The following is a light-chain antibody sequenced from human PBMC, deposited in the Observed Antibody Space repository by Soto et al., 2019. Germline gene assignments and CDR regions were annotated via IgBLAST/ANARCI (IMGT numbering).Light chain of an antibody. Sequence: QSVLTQPASVSGSPGQSITISCTGTSSDIGSYNYVAWYQQSPGKTPKLLIYEVRIRPSGVSFRFSGSKSGNTASLTISGLQADDEADYYCISSRGSETSYVFGTGTKVTVL. V-gene: IGLV2-14*01. CDR1: SSDIGSYNY. CDR3: ISSRGSETSYV. J-gene: IGLJ1*01. CDR2: EVR.